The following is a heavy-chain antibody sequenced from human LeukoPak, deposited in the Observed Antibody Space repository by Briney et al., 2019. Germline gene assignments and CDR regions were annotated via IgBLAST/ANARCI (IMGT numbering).Heavy chain of an antibody. D-gene: IGHD3-10*01. CDR1: GFTLSCYA. Sequence: GGSLRLSCAASGFTLSCYAMNWVRQAPGKGLEWVSYISSSSSTIYYADSVKGRFTISRDNAKNSLYLQMNSLRAEDTAVYYCARGFGSGIYWGQGTLVTVSS. J-gene: IGHJ4*02. CDR3: ARGFGSGIY. V-gene: IGHV3-48*01. CDR2: ISSSSSTI.